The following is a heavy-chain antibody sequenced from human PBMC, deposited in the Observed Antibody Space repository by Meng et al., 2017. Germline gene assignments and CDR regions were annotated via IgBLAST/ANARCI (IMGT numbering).Heavy chain of an antibody. CDR2: IIPILGIA. J-gene: IGHJ5*02. CDR3: ARDRGLEFDP. V-gene: IGHV1-69*04. Sequence: QVYRVQVGAEGKKPRSSVKVACKASGGTFSSYTISWVRQATGQGLEWMGRIIPILGIANYAQKFQGRVTITADKSTSTAYMELSSLRSEDTAAYYCARDRGLEFDPWGQGTLVTVSS. D-gene: IGHD3-16*01. CDR1: GGTFSSYT.